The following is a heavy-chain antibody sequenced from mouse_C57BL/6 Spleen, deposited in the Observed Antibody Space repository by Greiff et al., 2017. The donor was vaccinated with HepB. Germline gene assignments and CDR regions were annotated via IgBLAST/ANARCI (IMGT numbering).Heavy chain of an antibody. D-gene: IGHD2-14*01. CDR3: ARLGTPLDY. J-gene: IGHJ2*01. Sequence: QVQLQQSGAELVKPGASVKLSCKASGYTFTSYWMQWVKQRPGQGLEWIGEIDPSDSYTNYNQKFKGKATLTVDTSSSTAYMQLSSLTSEDSAVYYCARLGTPLDYWGQGTTLTVSS. V-gene: IGHV1-50*01. CDR1: GYTFTSYW. CDR2: IDPSDSYT.